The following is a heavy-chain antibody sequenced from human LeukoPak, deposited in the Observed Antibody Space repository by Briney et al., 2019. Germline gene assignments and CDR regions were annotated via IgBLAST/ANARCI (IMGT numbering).Heavy chain of an antibody. CDR2: IKQDGSEK. Sequence: GGSLRLSCEVSGFTFRSYWMSWVRQAPGKGLEWVANIKQDGSEKDYVDSVKGRFTISRDNSKNTLYLQMNSLRAEDTALYYCAKVLPIYFSPSTWFDPWGQGTLVTVSS. J-gene: IGHJ5*02. D-gene: IGHD3-3*01. CDR1: GFTFRSYW. CDR3: AKVLPIYFSPSTWFDP. V-gene: IGHV3-7*03.